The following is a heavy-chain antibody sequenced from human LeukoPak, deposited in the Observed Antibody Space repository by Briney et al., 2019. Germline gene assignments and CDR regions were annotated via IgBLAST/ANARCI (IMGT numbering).Heavy chain of an antibody. V-gene: IGHV3-23*01. J-gene: IGHJ4*02. Sequence: PRGSLRLSCAASGFTFSSYAMSWVRQTPGKGLEWVSAISGSGGATYYADSVKGRFTISRDNSENTLYLQMNSLRAEDTAFYYCAKDRGLRSGYYDTSGYSFDYWGQGALVTVSS. CDR3: AKDRGLRSGYYDTSGYSFDY. CDR1: GFTFSSYA. D-gene: IGHD3-22*01. CDR2: ISGSGGAT.